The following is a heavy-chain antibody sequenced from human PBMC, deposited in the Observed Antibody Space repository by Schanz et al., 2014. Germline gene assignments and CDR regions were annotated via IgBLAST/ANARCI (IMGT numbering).Heavy chain of an antibody. J-gene: IGHJ4*02. CDR3: ARRRWDTLYVGYYFDY. V-gene: IGHV3-11*01. D-gene: IGHD1-26*01. Sequence: QVQLVESGGGLVKPGGSLRLSCAASGFTISDYYMSWIRQAPGKGLEWVSYISGSATTIYYADSVKGRFTISRDSAKNSLYLQMHSLRPEDTAVYYGARRRWDTLYVGYYFDYWGQGTLVTVSS. CDR2: ISGSATTI. CDR1: GFTISDYY.